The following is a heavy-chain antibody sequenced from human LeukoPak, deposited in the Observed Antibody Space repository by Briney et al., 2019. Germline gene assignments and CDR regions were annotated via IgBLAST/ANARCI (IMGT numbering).Heavy chain of an antibody. CDR2: MNPNSGNT. D-gene: IGHD3-3*01. CDR1: GYTFTSYD. J-gene: IGHJ5*02. CDR3: ARGGNDFWSGYNWFDP. V-gene: IGHV1-8*01. Sequence: VASVKVSCKASGYTFTSYDINWVRQATGQGLEWMGWMNPNSGNTGYAQKFQGRVTMTRNTSISTAYMELSSLRSEDTAVYYCARGGNDFWSGYNWFDPGGQGTLVTVSS.